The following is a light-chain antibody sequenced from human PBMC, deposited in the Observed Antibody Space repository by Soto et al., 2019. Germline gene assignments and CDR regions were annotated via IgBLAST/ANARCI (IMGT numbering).Light chain of an antibody. J-gene: IGKJ1*01. V-gene: IGKV3-20*01. CDR2: AAS. CDR3: QQYGSSGT. Sequence: EIVLTQSPGTLSLSPGERATLSCRASQSVSNNYLAWYRQKPGQAPRLLIYAASNRATGIPDRFSGSGSGTDFTLTISRLEPEDFAVYYCQQYGSSGTFGQGTKVDIK. CDR1: QSVSNNY.